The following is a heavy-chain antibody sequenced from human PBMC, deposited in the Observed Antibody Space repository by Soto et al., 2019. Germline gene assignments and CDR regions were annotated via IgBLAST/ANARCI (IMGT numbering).Heavy chain of an antibody. CDR1: GGTFSTDA. CDR3: ARGSSTWYYAY. J-gene: IGHJ4*02. Sequence: QVQLVQSGAKVKKPGSSVKVSCKASGGTFSTDAISWVRQAPGQGLEWMGGIIPIFGTANYAQKFQGRVTITAGESARTAYMELSRLRSEDTAVYFCARGSSTWYYAYWGQGTLVTVSS. V-gene: IGHV1-69*12. D-gene: IGHD6-13*01. CDR2: IIPIFGTA.